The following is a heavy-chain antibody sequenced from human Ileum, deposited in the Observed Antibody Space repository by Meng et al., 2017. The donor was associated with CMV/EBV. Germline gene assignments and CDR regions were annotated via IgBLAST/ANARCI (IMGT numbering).Heavy chain of an antibody. J-gene: IGHJ4*02. D-gene: IGHD3-3*02. Sequence: GESLKISCAVSGFTFGSFGMSWVRQARGKGLQWVSAISGSGGSIYYADSVKGRFTISRDNSKNTLYLQMNNLRAEDTAVYYCAKTQHFHFWSGSDSWGQGTLVTVSS. CDR2: ISGSGGSI. CDR1: GFTFGSFG. CDR3: AKTQHFHFWSGSDS. V-gene: IGHV3-23*01.